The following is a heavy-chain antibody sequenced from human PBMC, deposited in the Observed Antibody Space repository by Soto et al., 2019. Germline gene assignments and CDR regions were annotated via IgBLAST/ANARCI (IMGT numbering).Heavy chain of an antibody. V-gene: IGHV3-23*01. Sequence: GESLKISCAASGFTFSSYAMSWVRQAPGKGLEWVSAISGSGGSTYYADSVKGQVTISADKSIRTAYLQWSSLKASDTATYYCARIPHSTTSYYDHNFGMDVWGQGTTVTVSS. CDR3: ARIPHSTTSYYDHNFGMDV. D-gene: IGHD2-2*01. CDR1: GFTFSSYA. CDR2: ISGSGGST. J-gene: IGHJ6*02.